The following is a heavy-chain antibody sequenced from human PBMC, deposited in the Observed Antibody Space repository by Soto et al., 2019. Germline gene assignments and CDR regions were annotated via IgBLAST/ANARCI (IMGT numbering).Heavy chain of an antibody. J-gene: IGHJ6*02. CDR2: IKQDGSEK. CDR1: GFTFSSYW. CDR3: ARDPNIVLVPAALRSYYYHYGMDV. Sequence: PGGSLRLSCAASGFTFSSYWMSWVRQAPGKGLEWVANIKQDGSEKYYVDSVKGRFTISRDNAKNSLYLQMNSLRAEDTAVYYCARDPNIVLVPAALRSYYYHYGMDVWGQGTTVTVSS. V-gene: IGHV3-7*01. D-gene: IGHD2-2*01.